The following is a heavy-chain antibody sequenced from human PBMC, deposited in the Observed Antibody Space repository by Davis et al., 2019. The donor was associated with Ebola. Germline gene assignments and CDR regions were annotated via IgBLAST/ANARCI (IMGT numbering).Heavy chain of an antibody. CDR3: ARGDPWGWVEVGDY. CDR1: GGTFSSYA. CDR2: IIPIFGTA. J-gene: IGHJ4*02. Sequence: SVKVSCKASGGTFSSYAISWVRQAPGQPLEWLGSIIPIFGTANYAQKFQGRVTITRDTSASTAYMELSSLRSEDTAVYYCARGDPWGWVEVGDYWGQGTLVTVSS. V-gene: IGHV1-69*05. D-gene: IGHD7-27*01.